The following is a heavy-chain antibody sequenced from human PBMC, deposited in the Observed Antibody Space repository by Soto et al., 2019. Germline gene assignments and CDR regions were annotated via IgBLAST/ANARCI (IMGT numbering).Heavy chain of an antibody. CDR3: ARALGLSNWIDP. J-gene: IGHJ5*02. CDR2: INAGNGNT. CDR1: GYTFTSYA. Sequence: GASVKVSCKASGYTFTSYAMHWVRQAPGQRLEWMGWINAGNGNTKYSQKFQGRVTITRDTSASTAYMELSSLRSEDTAVYYCARALGLSNWIDPWGQGILVTVSS. V-gene: IGHV1-3*01.